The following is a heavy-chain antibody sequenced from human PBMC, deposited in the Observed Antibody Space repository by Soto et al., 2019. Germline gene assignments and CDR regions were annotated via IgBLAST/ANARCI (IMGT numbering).Heavy chain of an antibody. D-gene: IGHD6-13*01. CDR1: GFSLSTSGVG. CDR2: IYWDDDK. J-gene: IGHJ5*02. V-gene: IGHV2-5*02. Sequence: QITLKESGPTLVKPTQTLTLTCTFSGFSLSTSGVGVGWIRQPPGKALEWLALIYWDDDKRYSPSRKSRLTTTTDTSKNQVVLTMTNMDPVDTATYFCAHSRGSNTWSPRPCDPWGQGTLVTVSS. CDR3: AHSRGSNTWSPRPCDP.